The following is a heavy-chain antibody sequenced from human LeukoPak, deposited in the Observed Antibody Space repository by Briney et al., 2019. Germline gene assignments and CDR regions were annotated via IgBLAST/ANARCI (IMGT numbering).Heavy chain of an antibody. CDR2: ISYDGSNK. CDR1: GFTFSSYA. V-gene: IGHV3-30-3*01. CDR3: ARPVAAAAGYFDY. J-gene: IGHJ4*02. Sequence: PGGSLRLSCAASGFTFSSYAMHWVRQAPGKGLGWVAVISYDGSNKYYADSVKGRFTISRDNSKNTLYLQMNSLRAEDTAVYYCARPVAAAAGYFDYWGQGTLVTVSS. D-gene: IGHD6-13*01.